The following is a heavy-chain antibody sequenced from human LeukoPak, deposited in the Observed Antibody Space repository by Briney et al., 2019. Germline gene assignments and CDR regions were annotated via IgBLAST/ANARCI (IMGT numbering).Heavy chain of an antibody. Sequence: GGSLRLSCAASGFTFSDYYMSWIRQAPGKGLKWVSYISSSGSTIYYADSVKGRFTISRDNAKNSLYLQMNSLRAEDTAVYYCARDQDTAHAFDIWGQGTMVTVSS. CDR3: ARDQDTAHAFDI. CDR1: GFTFSDYY. V-gene: IGHV3-11*01. J-gene: IGHJ3*02. CDR2: ISSSGSTI. D-gene: IGHD5-18*01.